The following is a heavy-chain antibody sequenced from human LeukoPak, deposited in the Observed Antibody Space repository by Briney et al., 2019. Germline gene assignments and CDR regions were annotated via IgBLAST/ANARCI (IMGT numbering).Heavy chain of an antibody. V-gene: IGHV3-30*02. CDR1: GFTFSSYG. Sequence: PGGSLRLSYAASGFTFSSYGMHWVRQAPGKGLEWVAFIRYDGSNKYYADSVKGRFTISRDNSKNTLYLQMNSLRAEDTAVYYCAKDRGSYFDYWGQGILVTVSS. D-gene: IGHD1-26*01. CDR3: AKDRGSYFDY. J-gene: IGHJ4*02. CDR2: IRYDGSNK.